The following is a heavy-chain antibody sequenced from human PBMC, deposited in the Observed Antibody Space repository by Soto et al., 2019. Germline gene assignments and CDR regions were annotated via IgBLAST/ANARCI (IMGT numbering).Heavy chain of an antibody. D-gene: IGHD6-19*01. CDR2: IRSKANSYAT. CDR3: TRLRTDDIAVAGHVDY. Sequence: GGSLRLSCAASGFTFSGSAMHWVRQASGKGLEWVGRIRSKANSYATAYAASVKGRFTISRDDSKNTAYLQMNSLKTEDTAVYYCTRLRTDDIAVAGHVDYWGQGTLVTVSS. V-gene: IGHV3-73*01. CDR1: GFTFSGSA. J-gene: IGHJ4*02.